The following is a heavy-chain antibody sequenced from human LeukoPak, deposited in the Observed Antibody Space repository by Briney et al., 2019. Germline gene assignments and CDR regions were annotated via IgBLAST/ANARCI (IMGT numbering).Heavy chain of an antibody. V-gene: IGHV3-23*01. D-gene: IGHD3-9*01. Sequence: LAGGSPRLSCAASGFTFSSYAMSWVRQAPGKGLEWVSSISGSDGTTYYADSVKGRFTISRDNSKNTLYLQMNSLRAEDTAVYYCARGQRNDILTGYYIDAFDIWGQGTMVTVSS. J-gene: IGHJ3*02. CDR1: GFTFSSYA. CDR3: ARGQRNDILTGYYIDAFDI. CDR2: ISGSDGTT.